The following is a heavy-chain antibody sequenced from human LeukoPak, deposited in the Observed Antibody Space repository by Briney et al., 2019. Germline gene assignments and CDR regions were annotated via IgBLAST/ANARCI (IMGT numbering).Heavy chain of an antibody. V-gene: IGHV1-2*02. CDR1: GYTFTGYY. CDR2: INPNSGGT. CDR3: ARVGSNGYYTPIDAFDI. J-gene: IGHJ3*02. Sequence: ASVKVSCKASGYTFTGYYMHWVRQAPGQGLEWMGWINPNSGGTNYAQKFQGRVTMTRDTSISTAYMELSRLRSDDTAVYYCARVGSNGYYTPIDAFDIWGQGTMVTVSS. D-gene: IGHD3-22*01.